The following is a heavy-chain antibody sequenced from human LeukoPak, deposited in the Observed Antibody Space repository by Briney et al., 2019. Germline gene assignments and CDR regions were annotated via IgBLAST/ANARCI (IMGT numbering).Heavy chain of an antibody. Sequence: GGSLRLSCAASGFTFSSYSMNWVRQAPGKGLEWVSSISSSSSYIYYADSVKGRFTISRDNAKNSLYLQMNSLRAEDTAVYYCARDVICSGGSCYPSWFDPWGQGTLVTVSP. V-gene: IGHV3-21*01. CDR1: GFTFSSYS. CDR3: ARDVICSGGSCYPSWFDP. J-gene: IGHJ5*02. D-gene: IGHD2-15*01. CDR2: ISSSSSYI.